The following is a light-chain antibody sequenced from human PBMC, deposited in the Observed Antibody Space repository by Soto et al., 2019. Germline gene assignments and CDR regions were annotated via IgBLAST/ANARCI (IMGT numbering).Light chain of an antibody. Sequence: QSVLTQPPSASGSPGQSVAISCTGTSSDVGGSNYVSWYQQHPGKAAKLMIYEVNKRPSGVPDRFSGSKSGNTASLTVSGLQAEDEADYYCSSYAGSSNVFGTGTKVTVL. J-gene: IGLJ1*01. CDR1: SSDVGGSNY. CDR2: EVN. CDR3: SSYAGSSNV. V-gene: IGLV2-8*01.